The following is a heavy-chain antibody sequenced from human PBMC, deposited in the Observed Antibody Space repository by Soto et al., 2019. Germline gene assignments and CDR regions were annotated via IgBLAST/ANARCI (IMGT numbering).Heavy chain of an antibody. Sequence: QVQLVEFGGGVVQPGRSLRLSCAASGFTFSSYAMHWVRQAPGKGLEWVAAISYDGSKKYYADSVKGRYTISRDNSRNTLYLKMNSLRTEDTAVYYCASSSLHTGFDAPSYYWGQGTLVTVSS. CDR2: ISYDGSKK. CDR3: ASSSLHTGFDAPSYY. J-gene: IGHJ4*02. D-gene: IGHD5-12*01. CDR1: GFTFSSYA. V-gene: IGHV3-30-3*01.